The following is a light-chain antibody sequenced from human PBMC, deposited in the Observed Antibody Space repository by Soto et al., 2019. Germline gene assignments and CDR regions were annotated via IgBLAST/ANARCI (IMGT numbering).Light chain of an antibody. J-gene: IGLJ3*02. CDR2: DVS. CDR1: SRDVGTYNY. Sequence: QSVLTQPRSVSGSPGQSVTISCSGTSRDVGTYNYVSWYQQHSGNAPKLVIYDVSARPSGVPGRFSGSKSGNTASLTISGLQAEDEADYYCCSYAGGFTWVFGGGTKLTVL. CDR3: CSYAGGFTWV. V-gene: IGLV2-11*01.